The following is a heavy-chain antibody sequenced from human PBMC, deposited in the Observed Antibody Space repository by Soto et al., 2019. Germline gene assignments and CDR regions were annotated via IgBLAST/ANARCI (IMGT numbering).Heavy chain of an antibody. V-gene: IGHV4-31*03. CDR2: IYYSGST. Sequence: QLQLQESGPGLVKPSQTLSLACTVSGGSFSSGGYYWSWIRQLPGKGLEWIGYIYYSGSTYYNPSLKSRFTISIDTSKTQFSLKLSSVTAADTAVYYCARATSFSGHHGYWGQGTLVTVSS. D-gene: IGHD2-8*02. CDR3: ARATSFSGHHGY. J-gene: IGHJ4*02. CDR1: GGSFSSGGYY.